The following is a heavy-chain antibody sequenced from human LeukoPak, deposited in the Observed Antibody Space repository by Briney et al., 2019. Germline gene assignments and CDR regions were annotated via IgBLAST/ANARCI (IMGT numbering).Heavy chain of an antibody. Sequence: ESGPTLVKPTQTLTLTCTFSGFSLSTSGVGGGWIRQPPGKALEWLALIYWDGDKRYSPSLKSRPTITKDTSKNQVVLTMTNMDPLDTATYYCAHSTWSSLNFDYWGQGTLVTVSS. CDR1: GFSLSTSGVG. CDR2: IYWDGDK. V-gene: IGHV2-5*02. J-gene: IGHJ4*02. D-gene: IGHD2/OR15-2a*01. CDR3: AHSTWSSLNFDY.